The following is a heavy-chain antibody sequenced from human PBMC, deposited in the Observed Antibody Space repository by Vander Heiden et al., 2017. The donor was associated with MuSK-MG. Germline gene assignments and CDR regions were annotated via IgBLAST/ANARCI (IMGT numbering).Heavy chain of an antibody. CDR1: GDSISNFY. J-gene: IGHJ4*02. V-gene: IGHV4-4*09. Sequence: VQVQESCPGLVKPSETLSLTCTVSGDSISNFYWTWIRQSPGKGLEFIGYIYKNWTSNDNPSLRSRVTMSVETAKNQFSLRLRYVQAADTALYYWLRRFKITWQGEWGQGTLLHVSS. CDR2: IYKNWTS. D-gene: IGHD3-3*01. CDR3: LRRFKITWQGE.